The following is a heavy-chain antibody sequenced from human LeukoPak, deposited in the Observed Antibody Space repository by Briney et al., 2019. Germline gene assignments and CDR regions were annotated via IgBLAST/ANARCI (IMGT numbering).Heavy chain of an antibody. CDR2: ISAYNGNT. J-gene: IGHJ6*03. Sequence: ASVKVSCKASGGTFSSYAISWVRQAPGQGLEWMGWISAYNGNTNYAQKLQDRVTMTTDTSTSTAYTELRSLRSDDTAIYYCAHSSYYLSGAYYYMDVWGKGTTVTVSS. CDR1: GGTFSSYA. V-gene: IGHV1-18*01. CDR3: AHSSYYLSGAYYYMDV. D-gene: IGHD1-26*01.